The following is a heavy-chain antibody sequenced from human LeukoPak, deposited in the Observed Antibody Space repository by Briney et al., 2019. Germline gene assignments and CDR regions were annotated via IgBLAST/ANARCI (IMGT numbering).Heavy chain of an antibody. CDR1: GYSINNGYY. V-gene: IGHV4-38-2*02. J-gene: IGHJ6*03. Sequence: SETLSLTCTVSGYSINNGYYWGWIRQPPGKGLEWIGSIYHSGSTYYKPSLKSRVTISVDTSKNQFSLKLSSVTAADTAVYYCARGRGGYSYGYYYYYYMDVWGKGTTVTVSS. CDR2: IYHSGST. CDR3: ARGRGGYSYGYYYYYYMDV. D-gene: IGHD5-18*01.